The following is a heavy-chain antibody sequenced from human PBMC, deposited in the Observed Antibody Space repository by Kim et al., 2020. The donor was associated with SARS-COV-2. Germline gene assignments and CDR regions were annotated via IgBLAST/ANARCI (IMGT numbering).Heavy chain of an antibody. CDR3: ARDRQLDNYYYGMDV. V-gene: IGHV1-46*01. D-gene: IGHD6-6*01. J-gene: IGHJ6*02. Sequence: QTFQGRLNMTRDTSTSTVYMELSSLRSEDTAVYYCARDRQLDNYYYGMDVWGQGTTVTVSS.